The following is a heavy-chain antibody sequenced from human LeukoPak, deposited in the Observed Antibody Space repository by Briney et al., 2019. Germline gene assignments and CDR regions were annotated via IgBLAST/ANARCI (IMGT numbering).Heavy chain of an antibody. CDR1: GFTFSSYW. D-gene: IGHD3-10*01. CDR2: INSDGSST. J-gene: IGHJ4*02. V-gene: IGHV3-74*01. Sequence: GGSLRLSCAASGFTFSSYWMHWVRQAPGKGLVWVSRINSDGSSTSYADSVKGRFTISRDNAKNTLYLQMNSLRAEDTAVYYCALWFGESAGQPYYFDYWGQGTLVTVSS. CDR3: ALWFGESAGQPYYFDY.